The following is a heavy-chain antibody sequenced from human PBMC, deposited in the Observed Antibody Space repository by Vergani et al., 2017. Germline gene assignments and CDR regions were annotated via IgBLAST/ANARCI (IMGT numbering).Heavy chain of an antibody. CDR3: AKNIQGGGFGGMDV. J-gene: IGHJ6*02. Sequence: QVQLVESGGGVVQPGRSLRLSCAASGFTFSSYGMHWVRQAPGKGLAWVAVIWYDGSNKYYADSVKGRFTISRDNSKNTLYLQMNSLRAEDTAVYYCAKNIQGGGFGGMDVWGQGTTVTVSS. D-gene: IGHD3-16*01. V-gene: IGHV3-33*06. CDR1: GFTFSSYG. CDR2: IWYDGSNK.